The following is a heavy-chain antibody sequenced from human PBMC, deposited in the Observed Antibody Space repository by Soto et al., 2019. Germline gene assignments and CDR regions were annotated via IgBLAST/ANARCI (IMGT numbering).Heavy chain of an antibody. Sequence: PSETLSLTCTVSGGSISNYYWTWIRQPPGKGLQWIGYIYYSGTTNYNPSLKSRVTIPVDTSKNQFSLKLSSVTAADTAVYCCARGPRWLQSYYFDYWGQGTLVTVSS. V-gene: IGHV4-59*12. CDR3: ARGPRWLQSYYFDY. CDR2: IYYSGTT. D-gene: IGHD5-12*01. J-gene: IGHJ4*02. CDR1: GGSISNYY.